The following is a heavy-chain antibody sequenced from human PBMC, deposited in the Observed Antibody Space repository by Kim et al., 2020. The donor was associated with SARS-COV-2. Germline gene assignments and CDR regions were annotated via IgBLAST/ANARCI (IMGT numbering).Heavy chain of an antibody. CDR3: ARSPLYSSSWALFLYYFDY. D-gene: IGHD6-13*01. V-gene: IGHV4-59*01. J-gene: IGHJ4*02. Sequence: SETLSLTCTVSGGSISSYYWSWIRQPPGKGLEWIGYIYYSGSTNYNPSLKSRVTISVDTSKNQFSLKLSSVTAADTAVYYCARSPLYSSSWALFLYYFDYWGQGTLVTVSS. CDR2: IYYSGST. CDR1: GGSISSYY.